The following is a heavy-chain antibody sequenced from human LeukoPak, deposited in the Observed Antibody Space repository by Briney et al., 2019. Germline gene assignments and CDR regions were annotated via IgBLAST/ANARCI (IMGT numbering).Heavy chain of an antibody. CDR3: ARRRPYYYMDV. J-gene: IGHJ6*03. Sequence: SETLSLTCAVYGGSFSGYYWSWIRQPPGKGLEWIGEINHSGSTNYNPSLKSRVTISVDTSKNQFSLKLSSVTAADTAVYYCARRRPYYYMDVWGKGTTVTISS. V-gene: IGHV4-34*01. CDR1: GGSFSGYY. CDR2: INHSGST.